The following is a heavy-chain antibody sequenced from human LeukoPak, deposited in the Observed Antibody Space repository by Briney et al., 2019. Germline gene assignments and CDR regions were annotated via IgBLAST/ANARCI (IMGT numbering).Heavy chain of an antibody. D-gene: IGHD4-17*01. CDR1: GGTFSSYA. V-gene: IGHV1-69*13. Sequence: GASVKVSCKASGGTFSSYAISWVRQAPGQGLEWMGGIIPIFGTANYAQKFQGRVTITADESTSTASMELSSLRSEDTAVYYCARFLVRYGDYDYFDYWGQGTLVTVSS. CDR3: ARFLVRYGDYDYFDY. J-gene: IGHJ4*02. CDR2: IIPIFGTA.